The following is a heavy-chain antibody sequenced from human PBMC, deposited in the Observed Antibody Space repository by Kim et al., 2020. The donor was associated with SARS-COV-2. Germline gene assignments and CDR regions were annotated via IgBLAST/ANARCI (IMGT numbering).Heavy chain of an antibody. D-gene: IGHD5-18*01. Sequence: GGSLRLSCAASGFTFSSYAMTWVRQAPGKGLEWVSAISASGGTTYYADSVKGRFTISRDNSKNTLYLQLNSLRAEDTAVYYCAKVHQTWIQLWYFDYWGQGTLVTVSS. CDR1: GFTFSSYA. CDR3: AKVHQTWIQLWYFDY. J-gene: IGHJ4*02. V-gene: IGHV3-23*01. CDR2: ISASGGTT.